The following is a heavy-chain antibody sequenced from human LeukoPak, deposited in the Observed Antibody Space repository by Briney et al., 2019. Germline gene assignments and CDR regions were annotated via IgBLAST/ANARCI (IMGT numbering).Heavy chain of an antibody. V-gene: IGHV4-38-2*02. J-gene: IGHJ4*02. Sequence: SETLSLTCTVSGYSISSGYYWGWIRQPPGKGLEWIGSIYHSGSTYYNPSLKSRVTISVDTSKNQFSLKLSSVTAADTAVYFCARGFRGDNFDYWGQGTLVTVSS. CDR3: ARGFRGDNFDY. D-gene: IGHD7-27*01. CDR1: GYSISSGYY. CDR2: IYHSGST.